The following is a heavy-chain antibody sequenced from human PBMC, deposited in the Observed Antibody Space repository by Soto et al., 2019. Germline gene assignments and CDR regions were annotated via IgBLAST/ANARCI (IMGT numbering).Heavy chain of an antibody. D-gene: IGHD4-4*01. CDR1: GFTFSNAW. J-gene: IGHJ5*02. V-gene: IGHV3-15*01. CDR3: TTDPAGYSNYLGGGWFDP. CDR2: IKSKTDGGTT. Sequence: GGSLRLSCAASGFTFSNAWMSWVRQAPGKGLEWVGRIKSKTDGGTTDYAAPVKGRFTISRDDSKNTLYLQMNSLKTEDTAVYYCTTDPAGYSNYLGGGWFDPWGQGTLVTVSS.